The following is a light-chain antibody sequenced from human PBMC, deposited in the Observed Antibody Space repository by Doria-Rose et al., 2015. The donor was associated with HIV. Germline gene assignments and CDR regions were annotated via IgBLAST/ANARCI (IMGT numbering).Light chain of an antibody. Sequence: TQSPATLSVSPGERATLPCRASQGIGSDLAWYQQKPGQAPRLLIYRASIRATGIPPRFTGGVSGTEFTLTISSLQSEDFAVYFCQQYSQWPPYTFGQGTKLEVK. CDR3: QQYSQWPPYT. CDR2: RAS. CDR1: QGIGSD. V-gene: IGKV3-15*01. J-gene: IGKJ2*01.